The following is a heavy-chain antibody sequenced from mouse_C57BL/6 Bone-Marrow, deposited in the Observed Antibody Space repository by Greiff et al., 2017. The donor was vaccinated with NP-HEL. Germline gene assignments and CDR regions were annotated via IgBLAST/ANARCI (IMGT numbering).Heavy chain of an antibody. CDR2: ISSGGSYT. V-gene: IGHV5-6*01. J-gene: IGHJ4*01. CDR3: ARHYYAMDY. CDR1: GFTFSSYG. Sequence: EVQGVESGGDLVKPGGSLKLSCAASGFTFSSYGMSWVRQTPDKRLEWVATISSGGSYTYYPDSVKGRFTISRDNAKNTLYLQMSRLKSEDTAMYYCARHYYAMDYWGQGTSVTVSS.